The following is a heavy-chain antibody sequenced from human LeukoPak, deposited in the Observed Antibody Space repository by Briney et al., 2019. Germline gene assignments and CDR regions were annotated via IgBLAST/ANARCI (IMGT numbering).Heavy chain of an antibody. V-gene: IGHV3-7*01. J-gene: IGHJ3*01. CDR3: AREGGAWYYPFDV. CDR1: GFTFSSDW. D-gene: IGHD6-19*01. CDR2: INQDGSEK. Sequence: GGSLRLSRAASGFTFSSDWMSWVRQAPGKGLERVANINQDGSEKYYVESVKGRFTISRDNAKNSLYLEMNSLGAEDTTVYFCAREGGAWYYPFDVWGQGTMVTVFS.